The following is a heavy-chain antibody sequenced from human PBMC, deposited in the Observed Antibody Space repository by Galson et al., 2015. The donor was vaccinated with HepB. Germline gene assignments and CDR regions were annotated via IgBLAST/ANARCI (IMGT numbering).Heavy chain of an antibody. J-gene: IGHJ5*02. CDR1: GFTFSSYA. D-gene: IGHD6-13*01. V-gene: IGHV3-23*01. Sequence: SLRLSCAASGFTFSSYAMNWVRQAPGKGLEWVSVISGSGVSTYYADSVKGRFTISRDNSKNTLYLQMNSLRAEDTAVYYCAKLSSSSWTGWFDPWGQGTLVTVSS. CDR3: AKLSSSSWTGWFDP. CDR2: ISGSGVST.